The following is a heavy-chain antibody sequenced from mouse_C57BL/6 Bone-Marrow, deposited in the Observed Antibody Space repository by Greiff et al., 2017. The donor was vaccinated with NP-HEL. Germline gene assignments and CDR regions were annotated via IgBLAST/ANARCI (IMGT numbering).Heavy chain of an antibody. CDR1: GYTFTSYG. J-gene: IGHJ2*01. CDR2: IYPRSGNT. CDR3: ARFDYYGSSYGGY. V-gene: IGHV1-81*01. Sequence: QVQLQQSGAELARPGASVKLSCKASGYTFTSYGISWVKQRTGQGLEWIGEIYPRSGNTYYNEKFKGKATLTADKSSSIAYMELRSLTSEDSAVYFCARFDYYGSSYGGYWGQGTTLTVSS. D-gene: IGHD1-1*01.